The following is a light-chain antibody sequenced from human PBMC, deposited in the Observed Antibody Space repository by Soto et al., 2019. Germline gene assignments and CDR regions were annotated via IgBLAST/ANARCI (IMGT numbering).Light chain of an antibody. CDR2: SAS. Sequence: DIRMTQSPSSLSASVGDRVTITCRASQSISSYLDWYQQQPGKAPNLLIYSASSLQSGVPSRFSGSGSGTDFTLTISSLQPEDFATYYCQQSYTTPRTFGQGTKVDTK. CDR1: QSISSY. J-gene: IGKJ1*01. CDR3: QQSYTTPRT. V-gene: IGKV1-39*01.